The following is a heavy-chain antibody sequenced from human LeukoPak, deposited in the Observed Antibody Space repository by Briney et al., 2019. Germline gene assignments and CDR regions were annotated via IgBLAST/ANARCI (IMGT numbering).Heavy chain of an antibody. V-gene: IGHV4-4*07. D-gene: IGHD5-18*01. CDR2: IYTSGST. J-gene: IGHJ6*03. CDR1: GGFISSYY. CDR3: ARDASLGYSYGQYYYYMDV. Sequence: KPSETLSLTCTVSGGFISSYYWSWIRQPAGKGLEWIGRIYTSGSTNYNPSLKSRVTMSVDTSKNQFSLKLSSVTAADTAVYYCARDASLGYSYGQYYYYMDVWGKGTTVTVSS.